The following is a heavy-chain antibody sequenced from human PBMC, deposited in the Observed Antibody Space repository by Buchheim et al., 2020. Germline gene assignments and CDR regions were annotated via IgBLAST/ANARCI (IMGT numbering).Heavy chain of an antibody. CDR3: AKDSVASPDYYYYGMDV. J-gene: IGHJ6*02. CDR2: IWYDGSNK. CDR1: GFTFSSYG. D-gene: IGHD5-12*01. V-gene: IGHV3-33*06. Sequence: QVQLVESGGGVVQPGRSLRLSCAASGFTFSSYGMHWVRQAPGKGLEWVAVIWYDGSNKYYADSVKGRFTISRDNSKNTLYLQMNSLRAEDMAVYYCAKDSVASPDYYYYGMDVWGQGTT.